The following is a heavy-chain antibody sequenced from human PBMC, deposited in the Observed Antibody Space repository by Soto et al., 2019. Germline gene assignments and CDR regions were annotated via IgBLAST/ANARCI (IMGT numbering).Heavy chain of an antibody. CDR1: GDSINSDDYC. J-gene: IGHJ4*02. V-gene: IGHV4-31*03. D-gene: IGHD6-13*01. CDR3: APYSSTSYFFH. CDR2: IYYSGST. Sequence: QVQLQESGPGLVKPSQTLSLTCTVSGDSINSDDYCWTWIRQHPGKGLEWIGAIYYSGSTFYNPSLKSRVSMSVDTSENQFSLRLSSVTAADTAVYYCAPYSSTSYFFHWGQGSLVTVSS.